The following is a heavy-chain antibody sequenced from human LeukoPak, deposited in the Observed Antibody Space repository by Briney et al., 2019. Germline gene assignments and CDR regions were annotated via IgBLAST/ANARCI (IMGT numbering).Heavy chain of an antibody. CDR2: ISSSGSII. CDR1: GFTFSDYY. V-gene: IGHV3-11*01. CDR3: ARAWHSSGYYADTIDY. D-gene: IGHD3-22*01. J-gene: IGHJ4*02. Sequence: GGSLRLSCAASGFTFSDYYMSWIRQAPGKGLEWVSYISSSGSIIDYTDSVKGRFTVSRDNAKNSLYLQMNSLSAEDTAVYYCARAWHSSGYYADTIDYWGQGTLVTVSS.